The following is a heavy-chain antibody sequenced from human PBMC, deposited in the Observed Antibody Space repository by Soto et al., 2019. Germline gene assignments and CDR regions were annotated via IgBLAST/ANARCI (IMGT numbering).Heavy chain of an antibody. J-gene: IGHJ3*02. D-gene: IGHD3-22*01. Sequence: SETLSLTCTVSGGSISSGGYYWSWIRQHPGKGLEWIGYIYYSGSTYYNPSLKSRVTISVDTSKNQFSLKLSSVTAADTAVYYCARYNNSGSHAFDIWGQGTMVTV. V-gene: IGHV4-31*03. CDR3: ARYNNSGSHAFDI. CDR1: GGSISSGGYY. CDR2: IYYSGST.